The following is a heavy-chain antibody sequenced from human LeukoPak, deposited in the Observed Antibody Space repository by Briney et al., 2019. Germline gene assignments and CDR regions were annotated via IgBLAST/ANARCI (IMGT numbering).Heavy chain of an antibody. J-gene: IGHJ4*02. Sequence: GGSLRLSCAASGFTFSSYAMSWVRQAPGKGLEWVSAISGSGGSTYYADSVKGRFTISRDNSKDTLYQQMNSLRAEDTAVYYCAKDRHSYYYDSSGYPHWGQGTLVTVSS. CDR2: ISGSGGST. D-gene: IGHD3-22*01. CDR1: GFTFSSYA. V-gene: IGHV3-23*01. CDR3: AKDRHSYYYDSSGYPH.